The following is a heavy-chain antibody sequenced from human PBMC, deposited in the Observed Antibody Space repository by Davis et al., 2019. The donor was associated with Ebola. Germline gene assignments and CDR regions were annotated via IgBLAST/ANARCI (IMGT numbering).Heavy chain of an antibody. Sequence: AASVKVSCKASGGTFSDYTFTWVRQAPGQGLEWMGRINPILGVADYAQKFQGRVTITADESTSTAYMELRSLRSDDTAVYYCARDLVVTPVDYWGQGTLVTVSS. J-gene: IGHJ4*02. CDR1: GGTFSDYT. D-gene: IGHD4-23*01. CDR3: ARDLVVTPVDY. CDR2: INPILGVA. V-gene: IGHV1-69*04.